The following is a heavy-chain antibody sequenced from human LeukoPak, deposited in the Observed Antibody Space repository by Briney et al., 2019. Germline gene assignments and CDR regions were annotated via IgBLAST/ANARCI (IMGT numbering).Heavy chain of an antibody. V-gene: IGHV3-33*03. CDR1: GFTFSSYG. Sequence: GGSLRLSCAASGFTFSSYGMHWVRQAPGKGLEWVAVIWYDGSNKYYADSVKGRFTISRDNAEDTLFLQMTSLRVEDTALYFCASLLTPYHGSGGGGMDVWGQGTTVTVSS. CDR2: IWYDGSNK. CDR3: ASLLTPYHGSGGGGMDV. J-gene: IGHJ6*02. D-gene: IGHD3-10*01.